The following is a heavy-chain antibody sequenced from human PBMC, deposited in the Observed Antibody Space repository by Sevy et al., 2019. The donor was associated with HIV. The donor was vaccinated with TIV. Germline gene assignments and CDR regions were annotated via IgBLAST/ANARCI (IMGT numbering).Heavy chain of an antibody. CDR2: INPNSGGT. D-gene: IGHD1-1*01. J-gene: IGHJ1*01. Sequence: ASVKVSCKASGYTFTGYYMHWVRQAPGQGLEWMGWINPNSGGTNYAQKFQGRVTMTRDTSISTAYMELSRLRSDDTAVYYCARGLERRGRHFQHWGQGTLVTVSS. CDR3: ARGLERRGRHFQH. CDR1: GYTFTGYY. V-gene: IGHV1-2*02.